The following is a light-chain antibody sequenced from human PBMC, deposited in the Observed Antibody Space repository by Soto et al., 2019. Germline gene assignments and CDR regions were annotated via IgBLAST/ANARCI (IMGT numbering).Light chain of an antibody. Sequence: ELLLTQYPATLSLSPGEGATLSWRASQSVRNILAWYQQKPGQPPRLLIYDASYRATDIPARFSGSGSGTDFPLTINSIESEDSAIYHCQQRSNWPSFGQGTRLEIK. V-gene: IGKV3-11*01. CDR1: QSVRNI. CDR3: QQRSNWPS. J-gene: IGKJ5*01. CDR2: DAS.